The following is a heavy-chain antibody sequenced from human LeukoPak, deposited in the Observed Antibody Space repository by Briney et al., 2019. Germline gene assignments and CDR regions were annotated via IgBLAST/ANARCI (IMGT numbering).Heavy chain of an antibody. CDR1: GASFSGDH. CDR2: INPSGST. V-gene: IGHV4-34*01. D-gene: IGHD3-22*01. Sequence: SETLSLTCAVDGASFSGDHWSWVRQSPGKGREWVGDINPSGSTYYNPSLKSRLTISVDTSKTQFSLKLRSVPAADTAVYYCARGRHDITMIVVVMTSVSYYLDVWGKGTTVTVS. J-gene: IGHJ6*03. CDR3: ARGRHDITMIVVVMTSVSYYLDV.